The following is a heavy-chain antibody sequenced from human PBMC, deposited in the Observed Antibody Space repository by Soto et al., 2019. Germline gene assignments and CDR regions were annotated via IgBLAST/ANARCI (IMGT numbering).Heavy chain of an antibody. J-gene: IGHJ4*02. CDR3: ARDRPGPYCSGGSCYPGDY. CDR2: IWYDGSNK. V-gene: IGHV3-33*01. Sequence: GGSLRLSCAASGFTFSSYGMHWVRQAPGKGLEWVAVIWYDGSNKYYADSVKGRFTISRDNSKNTLYLQMNSLRAEDTAVYYCARDRPGPYCSGGSCYPGDYWGQGTLVTVSS. CDR1: GFTFSSYG. D-gene: IGHD2-15*01.